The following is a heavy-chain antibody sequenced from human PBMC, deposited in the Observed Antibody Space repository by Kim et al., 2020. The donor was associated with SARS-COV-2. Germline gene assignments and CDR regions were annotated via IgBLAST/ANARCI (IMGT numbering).Heavy chain of an antibody. CDR2: IYHTGST. CDR1: GASISSFIW. J-gene: IGHJ5*02. Sequence: SETLSLTCAVSGASISSFIWWTWVRQPPGKGLEWIGEIYHTGSTNYNPSLKTRVTISVDKSKNLFSLNLSSVTAADTAVYYCARGPGYTSNTPRIWFDPWGQGSLVAVSS. V-gene: IGHV4-4*02. CDR3: ARGPGYTSNTPRIWFDP. D-gene: IGHD5-18*01.